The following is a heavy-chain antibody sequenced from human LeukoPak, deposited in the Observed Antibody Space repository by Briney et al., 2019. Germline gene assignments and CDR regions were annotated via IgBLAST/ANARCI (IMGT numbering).Heavy chain of an antibody. Sequence: SETVPLPCTVSGGSISSYFWSWIRQPPGKGLEWIGYIYYSGSTNYNPSLKSRVAISVDTSKNQFSLKLSSVTAADTAVYYCARHVYYYAVGAFDIWGKRAMRTVSS. J-gene: IGHJ3*02. D-gene: IGHD3-10*01. CDR1: GGSISSYF. V-gene: IGHV4-59*08. CDR2: IYYSGST. CDR3: ARHVYYYAVGAFDI.